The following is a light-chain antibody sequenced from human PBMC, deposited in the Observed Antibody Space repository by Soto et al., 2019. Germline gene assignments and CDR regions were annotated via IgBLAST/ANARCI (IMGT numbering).Light chain of an antibody. Sequence: EIVLTQSPGTLSLSPGERATLSCRASQSVGNSLAWYRQKPGQAPRLLIYSASSRATGIPDRFSGSGSGTDFTLTVSRLEPDDFAVYYCQQYENLPHTFGQGTKVEIK. CDR3: QQYENLPHT. J-gene: IGKJ1*01. V-gene: IGKV3-20*01. CDR1: QSVGNS. CDR2: SAS.